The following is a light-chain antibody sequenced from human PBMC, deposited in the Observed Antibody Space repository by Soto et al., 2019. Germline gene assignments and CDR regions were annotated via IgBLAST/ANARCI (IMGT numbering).Light chain of an antibody. J-gene: IGKJ4*01. CDR2: AAS. Sequence: DIQLTQSPSFLSASVGDRVTITCRASQGISSYLAWYQQKPGKAPKLLIYAASTLQSGVPSRFSGIRSGTEFTLTISSLQPEDFATYYCQQLNSYPLTFGGGTKVEIK. CDR1: QGISSY. V-gene: IGKV1-9*01. CDR3: QQLNSYPLT.